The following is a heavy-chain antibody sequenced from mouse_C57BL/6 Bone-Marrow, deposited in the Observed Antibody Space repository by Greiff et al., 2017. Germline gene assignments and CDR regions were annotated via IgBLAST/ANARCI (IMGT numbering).Heavy chain of an antibody. CDR2: ISSGGDYI. V-gene: IGHV5-9-1*02. CDR3: TSPNHWFAY. J-gene: IGHJ3*01. D-gene: IGHD6-1*01. Sequence: EVKLVESGEGLVKPGGSLKLSCAASGFTFSSYAMSWVRQTPEKRLEWVAYISSGGDYIYYADPVKGRFTISRDNARNTLYLQMSSLKSEDTAMYYCTSPNHWFAYWGQGTLVTVSA. CDR1: GFTFSSYA.